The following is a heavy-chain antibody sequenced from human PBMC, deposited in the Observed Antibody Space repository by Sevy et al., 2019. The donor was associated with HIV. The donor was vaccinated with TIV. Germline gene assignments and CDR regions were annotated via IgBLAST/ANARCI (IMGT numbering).Heavy chain of an antibody. CDR1: GFRFSRYG. CDR3: AKDLFEGDVTANFDY. J-gene: IGHJ4*02. D-gene: IGHD2-21*01. Sequence: GGSLRLSCAASGFRFSRYGIHWVRRAPGKGLEWVAGIWFDGSRQFYGESVKGRFTISRDNSKKMLDLQMNSLRVEDTAVYYCAKDLFEGDVTANFDYWGQGTLVTVSS. V-gene: IGHV3-33*06. CDR2: IWFDGSRQ.